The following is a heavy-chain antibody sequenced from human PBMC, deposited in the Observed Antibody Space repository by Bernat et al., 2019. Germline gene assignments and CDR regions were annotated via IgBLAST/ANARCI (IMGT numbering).Heavy chain of an antibody. V-gene: IGHV4-39*01. J-gene: IGHJ6*03. CDR1: ISSSSYY. CDR3: ARHDYSIFRVYEYYDMEV. D-gene: IGHD4-11*01. Sequence: ISSSSYYWGWIRQPPGKGLEWIGSIYYSGSTYYNPSLKSRVTISVDTSKNQFSLKLSSVTAADTAVYDCARHDYSIFRVYEYYDMEVWG. CDR2: IYYSGST.